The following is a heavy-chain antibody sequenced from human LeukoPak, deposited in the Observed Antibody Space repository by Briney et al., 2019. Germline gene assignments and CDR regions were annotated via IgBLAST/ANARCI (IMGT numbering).Heavy chain of an antibody. Sequence: ASVKVSCRASGYTFTGYYMHWVRQAPGQGLEWMGWINPNSGGTNYAQKFQGRVTITADESTSTAYMELSSLRSEDTAVYYCARDGYGDYGYYFDYWGQGTLVTVSS. D-gene: IGHD4-17*01. V-gene: IGHV1-2*02. CDR2: INPNSGGT. CDR1: GYTFTGYY. J-gene: IGHJ4*02. CDR3: ARDGYGDYGYYFDY.